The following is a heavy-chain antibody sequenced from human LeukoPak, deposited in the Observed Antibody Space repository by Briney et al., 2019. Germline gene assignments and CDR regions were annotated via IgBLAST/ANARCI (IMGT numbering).Heavy chain of an antibody. V-gene: IGHV3-23*01. D-gene: IGHD3-22*01. Sequence: GGSLRISCAASGFTFSSYAMSWVRQAPGKGLEWGSAISGSGGSTCYADSVKGRFTISRDNSKNTLYLQMNSLRAEDTAVYYCAKVGYYDSSGYYPTEYFQHWGQGTLVTVSS. CDR2: ISGSGGST. J-gene: IGHJ1*01. CDR3: AKVGYYDSSGYYPTEYFQH. CDR1: GFTFSSYA.